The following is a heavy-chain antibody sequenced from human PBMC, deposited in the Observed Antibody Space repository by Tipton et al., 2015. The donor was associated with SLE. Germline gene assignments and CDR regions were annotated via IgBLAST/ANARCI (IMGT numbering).Heavy chain of an antibody. CDR1: RFTFTSYA. CDR3: ASQLTILDAFDI. Sequence: GSLRLSCAASRFTFTSYAMHWVRQAPGMGLEWVSTISGGSTYYADSVKGRFTISRDNSKNTLYLQMNSLRAEDTAVYYCASQLTILDAFDIWGQGTMVTVSS. CDR2: ISGGST. J-gene: IGHJ3*02. D-gene: IGHD1-1*01. V-gene: IGHV3-23*01.